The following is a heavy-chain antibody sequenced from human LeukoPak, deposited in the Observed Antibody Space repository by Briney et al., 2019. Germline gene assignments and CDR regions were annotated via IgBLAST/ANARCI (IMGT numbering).Heavy chain of an antibody. CDR2: IKSKTSGGTT. CDR3: TTYMAARPDNFGF. Sequence: GGSLRLSCAASGFNFNNAWMSWVRQAPGMGLEWVGRIKSKTSGGTTDYAAPVEGRFTISRDDSKNTLFLQMNSLKTEDTAFYYCTTYMAARPDNFGFRGQGTLVTVSS. CDR1: GFNFNNAW. D-gene: IGHD6-6*01. J-gene: IGHJ4*02. V-gene: IGHV3-15*01.